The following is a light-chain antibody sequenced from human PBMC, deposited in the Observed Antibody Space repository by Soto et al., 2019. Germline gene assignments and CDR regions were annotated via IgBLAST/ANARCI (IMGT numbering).Light chain of an antibody. CDR3: SSYTDSSNYV. V-gene: IGLV2-14*01. Sequence: QSVLTQPASVSGSPGQSITISCTGTSSDLAIYNYVSWYQQQPGKAPKLMIYQVTNRPSGXXXXXXXXXXXXXXSLAISGLQAEDEADYYCSSYTDSSNYVFGTGTKVTVL. J-gene: IGLJ1*01. CDR1: SSDLAIYNY. CDR2: QVT.